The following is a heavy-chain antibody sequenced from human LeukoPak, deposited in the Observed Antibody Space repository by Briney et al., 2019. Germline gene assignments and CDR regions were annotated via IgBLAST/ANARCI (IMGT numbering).Heavy chain of an antibody. CDR3: TTSIFGVALDY. CDR2: IKSKTDGGAT. V-gene: IGHV3-15*07. CDR1: GFTFSNAW. Sequence: GGSLRLSCADSGFTFSNAWMNWVRQAPGKGLEWVGRIKSKTDGGATDYAAPVKGRFTISRDDSKNTLYLQMNSLKTEDTAVYYCTTSIFGVALDYWGQGTLVTVSS. D-gene: IGHD3-3*01. J-gene: IGHJ4*02.